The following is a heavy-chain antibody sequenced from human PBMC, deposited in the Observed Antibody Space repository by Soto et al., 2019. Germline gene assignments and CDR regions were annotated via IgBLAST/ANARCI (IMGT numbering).Heavy chain of an antibody. CDR1: GFTFSSYA. V-gene: IGHV3-30-3*01. D-gene: IGHD2-2*02. CDR2: ISYDGSNK. J-gene: IGHJ6*02. Sequence: GGSLRLSCAASGFTFSSYAMHWVRQAPGKGLEWVAVISYDGSNKYYADSVKGRFTISRDNSKNTLYLQMNSLRAEDTAVYYCARQYCSSTSCYTESGYYYYGMDVWGQGTTVTVSS. CDR3: ARQYCSSTSCYTESGYYYYGMDV.